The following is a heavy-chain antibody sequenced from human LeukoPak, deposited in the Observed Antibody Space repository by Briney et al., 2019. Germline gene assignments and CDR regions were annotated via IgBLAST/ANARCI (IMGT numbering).Heavy chain of an antibody. V-gene: IGHV4-59*01. J-gene: IGHJ5*02. CDR2: IYYSGST. CDR3: ARDVSSTSPASGWFDP. Sequence: PSETLSLTCTVSGGSISSYYWSWIRQPPGKGLEWIGDIYYSGSTNYNPSLKSRVTISVDTSKNQFSLKLSSVTAADTAVYYCARDVSSTSPASGWFDPWGQGTLVTVSS. D-gene: IGHD2-2*01. CDR1: GGSISSYY.